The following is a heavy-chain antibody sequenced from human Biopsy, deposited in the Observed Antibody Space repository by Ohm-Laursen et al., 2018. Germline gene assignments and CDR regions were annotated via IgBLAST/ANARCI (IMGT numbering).Heavy chain of an antibody. Sequence: TLSLTWPVSGGSISGSSWSWIRQAPGRGLEWVGYISYSGSTSNNPSLKSRITISVDTSKNQISLKVTSVTAADTAVYYCAKHGSGWTGDDALHIWGQGTMVTVSS. D-gene: IGHD6-19*01. J-gene: IGHJ3*02. V-gene: IGHV4-59*08. CDR3: AKHGSGWTGDDALHI. CDR1: GGSISGSS. CDR2: ISYSGST.